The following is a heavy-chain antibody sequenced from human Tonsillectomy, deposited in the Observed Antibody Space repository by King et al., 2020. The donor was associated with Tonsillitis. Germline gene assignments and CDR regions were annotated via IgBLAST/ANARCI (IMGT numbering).Heavy chain of an antibody. Sequence: VQLVESGAEVKKPGESLKISCKGSGYSFTSYWIGWVRQMPGKGLEWMGSIYPCDSDTRYSPSFQGQVTVPADKSISTAYLQWSSLKAADTAMYYVARQDDSSGSVSADAFDIWGPGTMVTVSS. D-gene: IGHD3-22*01. CDR2: IYPCDSDT. CDR1: GYSFTSYW. J-gene: IGHJ3*02. V-gene: IGHV5-51*01. CDR3: ARQDDSSGSVSADAFDI.